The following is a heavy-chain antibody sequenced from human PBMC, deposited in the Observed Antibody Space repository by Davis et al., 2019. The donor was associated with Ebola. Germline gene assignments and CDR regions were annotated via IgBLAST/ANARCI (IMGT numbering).Heavy chain of an antibody. CDR2: INTNTGNP. Sequence: AASVKVSCKASGYTFTSYAMNWVRQAPGQGLEWMGWINTNTGNPTYAQGFTGRFVFSLDTSVSTAYLQISLHQGPIGLPPGTLLQEHLWG. CDR3: LLQEHL. CDR1: GYTFTSYA. J-gene: IGHJ6*01. V-gene: IGHV7-4-1*02.